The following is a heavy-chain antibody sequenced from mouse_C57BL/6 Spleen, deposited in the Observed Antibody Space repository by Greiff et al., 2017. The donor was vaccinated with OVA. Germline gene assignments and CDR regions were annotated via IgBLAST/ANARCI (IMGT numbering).Heavy chain of an antibody. J-gene: IGHJ2*01. CDR1: GFTFSDYG. CDR3: ARTEENYFDY. V-gene: IGHV5-17*01. CDR2: ISSGSSTI. Sequence: EVQLQESGGGLVKPGGSLKLSCAASGFTFSDYGMHWVRQAPEKGLEWVAYISSGSSTIYYADTVKGRFTISRDNAKNTLFLQMTSLRSEDTAMYYCARTEENYFDYWGQGTTLTVSS.